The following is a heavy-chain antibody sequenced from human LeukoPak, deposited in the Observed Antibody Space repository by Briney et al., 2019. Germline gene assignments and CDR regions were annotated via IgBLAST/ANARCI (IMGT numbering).Heavy chain of an antibody. CDR1: GLTFSTYS. J-gene: IGHJ4*02. CDR3: ARDNGDTTMLSGRIDY. D-gene: IGHD5-18*01. CDR2: IGGSGVRT. V-gene: IGHV3-23*01. Sequence: GGSLRLSCAASGLTFSTYSMNWVRQAPGKGLEWVSGIGGSGVRTYYADSVKGRFTISRDNSKNTLYLQMNSLRAEDTAVYYCARDNGDTTMLSGRIDYWGQGTLVSVSS.